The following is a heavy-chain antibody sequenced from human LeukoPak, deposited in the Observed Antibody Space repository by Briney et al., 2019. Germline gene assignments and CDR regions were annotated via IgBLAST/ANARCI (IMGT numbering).Heavy chain of an antibody. CDR2: INTDSSDI. V-gene: IGHV3-21*05. D-gene: IGHD2-2*01. Sequence: GGPLRLSCAASGFTFSRYAMNWVRQAPGKGLEWVSYINTDSSDIHYADSVKGRFTISRDNARNTLYLQLSGLRAEDSAVYYCARDTFQPGLIDSWGQGTLVTVSS. CDR3: ARDTFQPGLIDS. CDR1: GFTFSRYA. J-gene: IGHJ4*02.